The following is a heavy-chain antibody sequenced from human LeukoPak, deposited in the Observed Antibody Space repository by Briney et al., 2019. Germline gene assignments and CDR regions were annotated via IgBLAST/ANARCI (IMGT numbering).Heavy chain of an antibody. CDR2: ISSSSSYI. CDR1: GFTFNSYS. J-gene: IGHJ4*02. V-gene: IGHV3-21*01. D-gene: IGHD3-22*01. Sequence: GGSLRLSCAASGFTFNSYSMNWVRQAPGKGLEWVSSISSSSSYIYYADSVKGRFTISRDNAKNSLYLQMNSLRAEDTAVYYCARVGGSMIVVGQVDYWGQGTLVTVSS. CDR3: ARVGGSMIVVGQVDY.